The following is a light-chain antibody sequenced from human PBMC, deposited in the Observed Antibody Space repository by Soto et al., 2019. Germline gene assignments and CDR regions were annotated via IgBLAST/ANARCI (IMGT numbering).Light chain of an antibody. CDR3: QQFVISPGFT. Sequence: EIVLTQSPGTLSLSPGERATLSCRASQSINSRYLAWYQQKPGQAPRLLIYGASSRATGIPDRFSGSGSGTDFTLTISRLKPEDFAVYYCQQFVISPGFTFGPGTKVDIK. J-gene: IGKJ3*01. V-gene: IGKV3-20*01. CDR1: QSINSRY. CDR2: GAS.